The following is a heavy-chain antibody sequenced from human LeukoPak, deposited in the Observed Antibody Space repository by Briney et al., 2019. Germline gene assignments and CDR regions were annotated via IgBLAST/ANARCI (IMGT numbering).Heavy chain of an antibody. Sequence: PSETLSLTCSVTGGSIGTYYRNWIRQPAGKGLEWIGRIYNSGSTNYNASLKSRVTMSVDRAKNQFSLRLTSVTAADTAVYYCARDNPGNGWFFDEWGQGTLVTVSS. D-gene: IGHD3-10*01. CDR1: GGSIGTYY. J-gene: IGHJ4*02. V-gene: IGHV4-4*07. CDR3: ARDNPGNGWFFDE. CDR2: IYNSGST.